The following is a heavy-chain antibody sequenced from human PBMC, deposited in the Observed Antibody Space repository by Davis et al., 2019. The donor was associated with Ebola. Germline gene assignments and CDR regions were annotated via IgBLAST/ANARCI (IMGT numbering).Heavy chain of an antibody. CDR2: LGLSADT. Sequence: GASLKISCAASGFVFSSYVMSWVRRAPGKRLEWVSTLGLSADTYYADSVKGRFTISRDNSKNTLHLQMNSLRVEDTAIYYCAKDTSNVWFDVWGQGTMVTVSS. CDR3: AKDTSNVWFDV. V-gene: IGHV3-23*01. D-gene: IGHD6-19*01. CDR1: GFVFSSYV. J-gene: IGHJ3*01.